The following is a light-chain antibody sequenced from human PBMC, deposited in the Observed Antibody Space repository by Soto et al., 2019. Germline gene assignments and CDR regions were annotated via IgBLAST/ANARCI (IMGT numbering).Light chain of an antibody. CDR2: DAS. Sequence: EIVLTQSPATLSLSPGERATLSCRASQSVSSYLAWYQQKPGQAPRLLIYDASNRATGIPARFSGSGSGTDFTLTISSIEPEDFAVYYCQQRSNWPPWSITSGQGTRLEIK. CDR1: QSVSSY. CDR3: QQRSNWPPWSIT. J-gene: IGKJ5*01. V-gene: IGKV3-11*01.